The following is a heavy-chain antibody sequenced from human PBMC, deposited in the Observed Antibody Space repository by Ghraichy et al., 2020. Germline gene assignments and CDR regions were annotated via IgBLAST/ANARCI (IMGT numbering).Heavy chain of an antibody. CDR2: IHYSGST. D-gene: IGHD6-19*01. J-gene: IGHJ6*02. CDR3: AREERIAVAGTAHYYYYGMDV. V-gene: IGHV4-59*01. Sequence: SQTLSLTCTVSGGSISSYYWSWIRQPPGKGLEWIGYIHYSGSTNHNPSLKIRVTISVDTSKNQFSLKLSSVTAADTAVYFFAREERIAVAGTAHYYYYGMDVWGQGTTVTVSS. CDR1: GGSISSYY.